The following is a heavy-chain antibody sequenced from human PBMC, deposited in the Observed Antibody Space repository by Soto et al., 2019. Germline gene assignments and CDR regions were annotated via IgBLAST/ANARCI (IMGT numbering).Heavy chain of an antibody. Sequence: PGGSLRLSCAASESTFRSYWMHWVRQSPGKGLVWVSRISGDGSSTSYADSVKGRFTISRDNAKNTMNLQMDSLRAEDTAVYYCARSLPGTYGAFDLWGQGTMVTVS. D-gene: IGHD1-7*01. J-gene: IGHJ3*01. CDR3: ARSLPGTYGAFDL. V-gene: IGHV3-74*01. CDR2: ISGDGSST. CDR1: ESTFRSYW.